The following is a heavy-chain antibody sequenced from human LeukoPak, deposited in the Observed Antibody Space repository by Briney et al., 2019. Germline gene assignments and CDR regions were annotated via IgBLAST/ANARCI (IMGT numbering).Heavy chain of an antibody. V-gene: IGHV1-8*01. CDR3: AKERKLLPFDC. Sequence: ASVKVSCKASGYSFTSYDINWVRQASGQGLEWMGWMNPKSGNTVYAQKFQGRVTITADESTSTAYMELSSLRSEDTALYYCAKERKLLPFDCWGQGTLVTVSS. J-gene: IGHJ4*02. D-gene: IGHD4-23*01. CDR2: MNPKSGNT. CDR1: GYSFTSYD.